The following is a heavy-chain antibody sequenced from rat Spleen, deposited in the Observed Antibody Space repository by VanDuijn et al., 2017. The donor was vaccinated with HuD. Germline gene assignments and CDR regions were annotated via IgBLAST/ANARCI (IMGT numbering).Heavy chain of an antibody. CDR2: ISSSSGT. Sequence: VQLVESGGGLVQPGKSLKLSCSASGFTFSSYGMHWIRQAPGKGLDWVAYISSSSGTVYADAVKGRFTISRDNAKNPLYLQLNSLKSEDTAIYYCARGGVDYWGQGVMVTVSS. V-gene: IGHV5-62*01. J-gene: IGHJ2*01. CDR3: ARGGVDY. CDR1: GFTFSSYG. D-gene: IGHD5-1*01.